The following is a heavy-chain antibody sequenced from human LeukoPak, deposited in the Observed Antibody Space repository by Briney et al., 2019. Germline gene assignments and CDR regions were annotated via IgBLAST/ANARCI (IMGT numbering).Heavy chain of an antibody. V-gene: IGHV1-18*01. Sequence: ASVKVSCKASGYTFTSYGISWVRQAPGQGLEWMGWISAYNGNTNYAQKLQGRVTMTTDTSTSTAYMELRSLRSDDTAVYYCARVPGPPLFGWFVRFDYWGQGTLVTVSS. CDR1: GYTFTSYG. J-gene: IGHJ4*02. CDR3: ARVPGPPLFGWFVRFDY. D-gene: IGHD3-9*01. CDR2: ISAYNGNT.